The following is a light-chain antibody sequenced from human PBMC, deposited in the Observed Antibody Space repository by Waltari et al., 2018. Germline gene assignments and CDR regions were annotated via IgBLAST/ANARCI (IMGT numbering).Light chain of an antibody. CDR1: SRYNL. CDR3: CSHTGSNTWV. CDR2: DDT. V-gene: IGLV2-23*01. Sequence: QSALTQPASVSGSPGQPITISCTGTSRYNLISWYQPYPGDAPKVVIFDDTKRPSGVSDRFSASKSGNTAALTISGLQAEEEADYYCCSHTGSNTWVSGGGTKVTVL. J-gene: IGLJ3*02.